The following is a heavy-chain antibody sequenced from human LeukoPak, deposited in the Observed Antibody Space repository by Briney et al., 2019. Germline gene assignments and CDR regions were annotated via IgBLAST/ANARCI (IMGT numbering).Heavy chain of an antibody. CDR3: ARTPGKYYDFWSGYFRFDY. V-gene: IGHV3-7*01. CDR2: IEQDGSEK. Sequence: GGSLRLSCAASGFTFSSYWMSWVRQAPGKGLEWVANIEQDGSEKYYVDSVKGRFTISRDNAKNSLYLQMNSLRAEDTAVYYCARTPGKYYDFWSGYFRFDYWGQGTLVTVSS. J-gene: IGHJ4*02. D-gene: IGHD3-3*01. CDR1: GFTFSSYW.